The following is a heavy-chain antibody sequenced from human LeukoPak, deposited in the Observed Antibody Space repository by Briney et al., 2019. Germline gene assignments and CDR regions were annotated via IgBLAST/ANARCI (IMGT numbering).Heavy chain of an antibody. CDR3: ARVTGYMIEDYFDN. V-gene: IGHV4-34*01. Sequence: SETLSLTCAVYGGSFSGYYWSWIRQPPGKGLEWIGEINHSGSTNYNPSLKSRVTISVDTSKNQFSLKLRSVTAADTAVYYCARVTGYMIEDYFDNWGQGTLVTVSS. CDR1: GGSFSGYY. J-gene: IGHJ4*02. D-gene: IGHD3-22*01. CDR2: INHSGST.